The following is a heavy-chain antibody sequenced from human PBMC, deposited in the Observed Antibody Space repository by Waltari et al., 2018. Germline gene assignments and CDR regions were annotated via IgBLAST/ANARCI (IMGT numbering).Heavy chain of an antibody. CDR2: VYLEVGDI. D-gene: IGHD7-27*01. V-gene: IGHV1-69-2*01. Sequence: VKLVQSVAEVNKPGPTVKISYKVSAYTFTDYYLHWLQQANGKGLDWMGLVYLEVGDIIYAEKVKGRVTIISVKSTDTAYMELSRLRSEDTAVYYCETGGSTGDDRSWYFDLWGRGTLVTVSS. CDR3: ETGGSTGDDRSWYFDL. CDR1: AYTFTDYY. J-gene: IGHJ2*01.